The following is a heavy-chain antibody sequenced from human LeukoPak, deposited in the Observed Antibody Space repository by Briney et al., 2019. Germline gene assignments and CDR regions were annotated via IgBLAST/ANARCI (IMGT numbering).Heavy chain of an antibody. V-gene: IGHV4-34*01. CDR2: VNDRGSA. Sequence: PSETLSLTCAVYGGSFSGHYWTWIRQPPGKGLQWIGEVNDRGSANYNPSLKSRLSISEDKSKNQFSLRLPSVTAADTAVYYCARGAVSGRFGDYYYYMDVWGIGTTVTVSS. CDR3: ARGAVSGRFGDYYYYMDV. J-gene: IGHJ6*03. D-gene: IGHD3-16*01. CDR1: GGSFSGHY.